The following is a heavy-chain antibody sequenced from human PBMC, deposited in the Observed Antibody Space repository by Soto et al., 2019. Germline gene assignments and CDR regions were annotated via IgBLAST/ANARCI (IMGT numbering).Heavy chain of an antibody. CDR1: GYTFSNYG. CDR2: ISAYNGNT. J-gene: IGHJ1*01. V-gene: IGHV1-18*04. CDR3: AREVSPYCGSDCYRGYVHK. Sequence: QVQLVQSGVEVKKPGASVKVSCKASGYTFSNYGINWVRQAPGQGLEWMGWISAYNGNTDYAQKLQGRVTMTTDTSPTTAYLEVTNLRSDDTAGYYCAREVSPYCGSDCYRGYVHKWGQANVVIVSS. D-gene: IGHD2-21*02.